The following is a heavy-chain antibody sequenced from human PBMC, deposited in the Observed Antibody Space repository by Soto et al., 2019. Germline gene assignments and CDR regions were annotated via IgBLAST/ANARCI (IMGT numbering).Heavy chain of an antibody. CDR1: GYTFTSYA. D-gene: IGHD3-22*01. CDR2: INAGNGNT. J-gene: IGHJ4*02. Sequence: ASVKVSCKASGYTFTSYAMHWVRQAPGQRLEWMGWINAGNGNTKYSQKFQGRVTITRDTSASTAYLELSSLRSEDTAVYYCARGVPTYYYDSSGYLFDYWGQGTLVTVSS. CDR3: ARGVPTYYYDSSGYLFDY. V-gene: IGHV1-3*01.